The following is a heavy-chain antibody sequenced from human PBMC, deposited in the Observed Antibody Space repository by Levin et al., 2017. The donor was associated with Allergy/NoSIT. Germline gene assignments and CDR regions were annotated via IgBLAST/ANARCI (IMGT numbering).Heavy chain of an antibody. CDR1: GGSISSYY. J-gene: IGHJ5*02. Sequence: SGGSLRLSCTVSGGSISSYYWSWIRQPPGKGLEWIGYIYDSGSTYYNPSLKSRVTISVDTSKNQFSLRLSSVTAADTAVYYCARAGVEPHLRLDPWGQGTLVTVSS. D-gene: IGHD1-14*01. CDR2: IYDSGST. CDR3: ARAGVEPHLRLDP. V-gene: IGHV4-59*01.